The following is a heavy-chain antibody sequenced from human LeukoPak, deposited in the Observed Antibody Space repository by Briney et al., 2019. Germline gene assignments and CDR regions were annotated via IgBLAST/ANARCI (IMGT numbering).Heavy chain of an antibody. Sequence: GGSLRLPCAASGFSVSSNFMSWVRQAPGKGLEWVSVIYSGGTTYYADSVKGRFTISRDNSKNTLSLQMNNLRAEDTAVYYCARDGYGNNYMDVWGKGTTVTVSS. CDR1: GFSVSSNF. V-gene: IGHV3-53*01. D-gene: IGHD1/OR15-1a*01. J-gene: IGHJ6*03. CDR3: ARDGYGNNYMDV. CDR2: IYSGGTT.